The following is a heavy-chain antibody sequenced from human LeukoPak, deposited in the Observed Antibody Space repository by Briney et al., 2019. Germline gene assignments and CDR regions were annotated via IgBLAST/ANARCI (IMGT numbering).Heavy chain of an antibody. D-gene: IGHD1/OR15-1a*01. CDR1: GFILSNHW. V-gene: IGHV3-7*03. CDR3: ARNNNMDV. CDR2: VNKDGSEK. J-gene: IGHJ6*02. Sequence: GSSLRLSCAASGFILSNHWMTWVRQAPGKGPEWVANVNKDGSEKYYVDSVKGRFTISRDTAKNSLYLQMNNLRAEDTALYYCARNNNMDVWGQGTTVIVSS.